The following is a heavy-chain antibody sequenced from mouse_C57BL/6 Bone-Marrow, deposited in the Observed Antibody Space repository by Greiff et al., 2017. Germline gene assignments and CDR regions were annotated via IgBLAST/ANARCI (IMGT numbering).Heavy chain of an antibody. CDR1: GYTFTSYG. CDR2: IYPRSGNT. J-gene: IGHJ3*01. V-gene: IGHV1-81*01. Sequence: VQLQQSGAELARPGASVKLSCKASGYTFTSYGISWVKQRTGQGLEWIGEIYPRSGNTYYNEKFKGKATLTADKSSSTAYMEIRSLTSEDSAVYFFAGWGTWFAYWGQGTLVTVSA. CDR3: AGWGTWFAY.